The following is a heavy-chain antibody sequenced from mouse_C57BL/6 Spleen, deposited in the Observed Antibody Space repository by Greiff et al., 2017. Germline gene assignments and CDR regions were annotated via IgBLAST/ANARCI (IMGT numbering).Heavy chain of an antibody. Sequence: QVQLQQSGAELVKPGASVKMSCKVSGFTFTSYWITWVKQRPGQGLEWIGDIYPGSGSTNYNEKFQSKATLTVDTSSITAYMQLSSLTSEDSAVYYCARGSYSNSLAYWGQGTLVTVSA. D-gene: IGHD2-5*01. V-gene: IGHV1-55*01. CDR3: ARGSYSNSLAY. CDR2: IYPGSGST. CDR1: GFTFTSYW. J-gene: IGHJ3*01.